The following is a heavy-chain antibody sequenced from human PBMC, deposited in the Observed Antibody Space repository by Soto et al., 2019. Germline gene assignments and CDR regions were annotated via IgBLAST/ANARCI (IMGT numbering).Heavy chain of an antibody. Sequence: SETLSLTCAVYGGSFSGYYWSWIRQPPGKGLEWIGEINHSGSTNYNPSLKSRVTISVDTSKNQFSQKLSSVTAADTAVFYCARDRHILTGYYQGVSRPNFDYWGQGPLVTVS. CDR3: ARDRHILTGYYQGVSRPNFDY. V-gene: IGHV4-34*01. D-gene: IGHD3-9*01. J-gene: IGHJ4*02. CDR1: GGSFSGYY. CDR2: INHSGST.